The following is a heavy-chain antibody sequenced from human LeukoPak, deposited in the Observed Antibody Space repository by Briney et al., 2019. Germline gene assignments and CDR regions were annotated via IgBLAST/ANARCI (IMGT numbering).Heavy chain of an antibody. CDR1: GFTFSTYA. CDR3: AGDCSGGSCFDAFDI. V-gene: IGHV3-23*01. J-gene: IGHJ3*02. CDR2: SSGSGGST. D-gene: IGHD2-15*01. Sequence: GGSLRLSCAASGFTFSTYAMSLVRQAPGKGLEWVSASSGSGGSTYYADSVKGRFTISRDNSKNTLYLQMNSLRAEDTAVYYCAGDCSGGSCFDAFDIWGQGTMVTVSS.